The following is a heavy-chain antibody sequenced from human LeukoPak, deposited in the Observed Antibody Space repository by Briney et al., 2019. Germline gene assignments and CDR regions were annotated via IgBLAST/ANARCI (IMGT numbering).Heavy chain of an antibody. Sequence: VGSLRLSCAASGFTFSSYEMNWVRQAPGKGLEWVSYISSSGSTIYYADSVKGRFTISRDNAKNSLYLQMNSLRAEDTAVYYCARDNPLYSSGWYLFGAFDIWGQGTMVTVSS. J-gene: IGHJ3*02. CDR1: GFTFSSYE. CDR2: ISSSGSTI. D-gene: IGHD6-19*01. V-gene: IGHV3-48*03. CDR3: ARDNPLYSSGWYLFGAFDI.